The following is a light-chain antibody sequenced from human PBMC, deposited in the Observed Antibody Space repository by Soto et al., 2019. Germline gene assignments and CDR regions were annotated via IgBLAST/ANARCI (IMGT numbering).Light chain of an antibody. CDR2: WAS. J-gene: IGKJ5*01. CDR1: QSVLYSSNNKNY. V-gene: IGKV4-1*01. Sequence: DIVMTQSPDSLAVSLGERVTINCKSSQSVLYSSNNKNYLAWYQQKPGQPPKLLIYWASTRESGVPDRFSGSGSGTDFTLTISSLQAEDVAVYYCQQYYSTPITFGQGTDWRL. CDR3: QQYYSTPIT.